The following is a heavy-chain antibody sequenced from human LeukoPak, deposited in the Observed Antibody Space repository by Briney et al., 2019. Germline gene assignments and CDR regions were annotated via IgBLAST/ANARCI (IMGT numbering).Heavy chain of an antibody. CDR1: GFTFSSYG. Sequence: PGGSLRLSCAASGFTFSSYGMSWVRQAPGKGLEWVSAISGSGGSTYYADSVKGRFTISRDNSKNTLYLQMNSLRAEDTAVYYCAKSIRHESYYYYYMDVWGKGTTVTVSS. V-gene: IGHV3-23*01. J-gene: IGHJ6*03. CDR2: ISGSGGST. CDR3: AKSIRHESYYYYYMDV.